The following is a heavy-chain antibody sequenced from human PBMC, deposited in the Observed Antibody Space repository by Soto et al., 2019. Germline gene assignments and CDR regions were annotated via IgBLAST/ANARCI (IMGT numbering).Heavy chain of an antibody. D-gene: IGHD3-22*01. CDR3: ARDRRPYYYDSSNAFDI. J-gene: IGHJ3*02. CDR2: ISSSSSTI. Sequence: GGSLRLSCAASGFTFSSYSMNWVRQAPGKGLEWVSYISSSSSTIYYADSVKGRFTISRDNAKNSPYLQMNSLRAEDTAVYYCARDRRPYYYDSSNAFDIWGQGTMVT. V-gene: IGHV3-48*01. CDR1: GFTFSSYS.